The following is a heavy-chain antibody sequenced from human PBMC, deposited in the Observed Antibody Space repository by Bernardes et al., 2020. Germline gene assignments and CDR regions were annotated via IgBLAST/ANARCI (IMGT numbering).Heavy chain of an antibody. J-gene: IGHJ4*02. CDR3: ARRQWLVLAMDV. V-gene: IGHV4-39*01. Sequence: TLSLTCTVSGGSISSSSYYWGWIRQPPGKGLEWIGSIYYSGSTYYNPSLKSRVTISVDTTKNQFSLKLSSVTAADTAVYYCARRQWLVLAMDVWGQGTLVTVSS. CDR1: GGSISSSSYY. CDR2: IYYSGST. D-gene: IGHD6-19*01.